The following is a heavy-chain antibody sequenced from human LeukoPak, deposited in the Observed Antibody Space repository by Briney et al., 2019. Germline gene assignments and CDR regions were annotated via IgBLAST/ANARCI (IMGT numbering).Heavy chain of an antibody. CDR3: ARQGDILTGYYEYYFDY. J-gene: IGHJ4*02. D-gene: IGHD3-9*01. CDR1: GYTFTSYY. V-gene: IGHV1-46*01. CDR2: INPSGGST. Sequence: GASVKVSCKASGYTFTSYYMHWVRQAPGQGLEWMGIINPSGGSTSYAQKFQGRVTMTRDTSTSTVYMELSSLRSEDTAVYYCARQGDILTGYYEYYFDYWGQGTLVTVSS.